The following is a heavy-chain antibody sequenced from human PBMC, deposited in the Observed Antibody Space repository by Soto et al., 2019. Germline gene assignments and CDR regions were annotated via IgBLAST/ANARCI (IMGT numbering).Heavy chain of an antibody. CDR2: IIPIFDTA. CDR3: ATPPMATITYYSGMDV. Sequence: QVQLVQSGAEVKKPGSSVRVSCKASGGTFSSYAISWVRQAPGQGLEWMGGIIPIFDTADYAQKFQGRVTITADDSTSTAYMELSSLRSEDTAVYYCATPPMATITYYSGMDVWGQGTTVTVSS. V-gene: IGHV1-69*12. J-gene: IGHJ6*02. CDR1: GGTFSSYA. D-gene: IGHD5-12*01.